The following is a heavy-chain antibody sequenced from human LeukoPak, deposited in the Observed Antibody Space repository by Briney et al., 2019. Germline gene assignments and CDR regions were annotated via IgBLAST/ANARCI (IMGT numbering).Heavy chain of an antibody. CDR1: GGTFSSYA. CDR3: ARAPGTQWSDY. V-gene: IGHV1-69*06. Sequence: ASVKVSRKASGGTFSSYAISWVRQAPGQGLEWMGGVIPIFGTSNYAQKFQGRVTITADKSTSTAYMELRSLRSEDTAVYYCARAPGTQWSDYWGQGALVTVSS. J-gene: IGHJ4*02. CDR2: VIPIFGTS. D-gene: IGHD1-14*01.